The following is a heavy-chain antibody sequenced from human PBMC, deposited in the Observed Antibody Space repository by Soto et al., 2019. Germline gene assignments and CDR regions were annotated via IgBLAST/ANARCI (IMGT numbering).Heavy chain of an antibody. J-gene: IGHJ1*01. D-gene: IGHD3-9*01. CDR2: VSYDGVNK. V-gene: IGHV3-30-3*01. CDR3: VRGGATGHYLEH. Sequence: QVQLVESGGGVVQPGRSLRLSCAASGFTFNSYAMHWVRQAPGKGLEWVTVVSYDGVNKYYADSVKGRFTISRDDSKNTLYLQMKSLRVEDTAVYYCVRGGATGHYLEHWGQGILVTVS. CDR1: GFTFNSYA.